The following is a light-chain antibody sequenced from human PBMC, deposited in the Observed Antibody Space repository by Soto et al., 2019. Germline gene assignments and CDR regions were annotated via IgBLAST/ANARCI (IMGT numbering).Light chain of an antibody. CDR2: EDN. CDR3: ATWDSSLSGGV. Sequence: QSALTQPPSVSAAPGQRVTISCSGSSSNIENNYVSWYRQLPGTAPNLLIYEDNKRPSGIPDRFSGSKSGTSATLGITGLETGDEADYYCATWDSSLSGGVFGTGTKSPS. V-gene: IGLV1-51*02. J-gene: IGLJ1*01. CDR1: SSNIENNY.